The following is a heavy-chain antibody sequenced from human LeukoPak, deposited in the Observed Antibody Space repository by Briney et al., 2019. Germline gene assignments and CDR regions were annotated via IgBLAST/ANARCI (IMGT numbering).Heavy chain of an antibody. Sequence: SQTLSLTCAVSGGSISSGGYSWSWIRQPPGKGLEWIGYIYHSGSTYYNPSLKSRVTISVDRSKNQFSLKLSSVTAADTAGDYCARALYAPKPPGYNWFDPWGQGTLVTVSS. D-gene: IGHD3-16*01. V-gene: IGHV4-30-2*01. J-gene: IGHJ5*02. CDR2: IYHSGST. CDR1: GGSISSGGYS. CDR3: ARALYAPKPPGYNWFDP.